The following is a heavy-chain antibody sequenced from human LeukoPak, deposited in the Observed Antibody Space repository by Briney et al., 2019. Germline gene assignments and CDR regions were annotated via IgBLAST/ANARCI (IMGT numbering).Heavy chain of an antibody. J-gene: IGHJ4*02. D-gene: IGHD6-19*01. CDR2: MNPNSGNT. CDR1: GYTFTSYD. V-gene: IGHV1-8*01. Sequence: GASVTVSCKASGYTFTSYDINWVRQAPGQGLEWMGWMNPNSGNTGYAQKFQGRVTMTRNTSISTAYMELSSLRSEDTAVYYCARGLGKVAGTQEFDYWGQGTLVTVSS. CDR3: ARGLGKVAGTQEFDY.